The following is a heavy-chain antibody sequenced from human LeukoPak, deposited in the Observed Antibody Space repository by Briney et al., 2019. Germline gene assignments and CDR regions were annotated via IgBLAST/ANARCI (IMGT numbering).Heavy chain of an antibody. CDR2: ISSSSSYI. V-gene: IGHV3-21*01. J-gene: IGHJ4*02. CDR1: GFTFSSYS. Sequence: PGGSLRLSCAASGFTFSSYSMNWVRQAPGKGLEWVSSISSSSSYIYYADSVKGRFTISRDNAKNSLYLQMNSLRAEDTAVYYCASLDGSGSPCIDYWGRGTLVTVSS. D-gene: IGHD3-10*01. CDR3: ASLDGSGSPCIDY.